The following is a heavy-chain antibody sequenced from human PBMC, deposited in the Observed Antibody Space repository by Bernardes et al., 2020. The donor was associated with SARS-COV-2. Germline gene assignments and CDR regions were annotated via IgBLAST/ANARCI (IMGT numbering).Heavy chain of an antibody. CDR2: INTNTGNP. CDR1: GYTFPNYA. CDR3: ARGYSDRLYNWFDP. J-gene: IGHJ5*02. Sequence: DSVQVSCKASGYTFPNYAMNWVRQAPGQGLEWMGWINTNTGNPTYAQGFTGRFVFSLDTSVSTAYLQISSLKAEDTAVYYCARGYSDRLYNWFDPWGQGTLVTVSS. D-gene: IGHD3-3*01. V-gene: IGHV7-4-1*02.